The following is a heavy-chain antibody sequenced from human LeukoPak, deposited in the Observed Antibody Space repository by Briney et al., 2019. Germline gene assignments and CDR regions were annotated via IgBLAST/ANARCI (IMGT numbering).Heavy chain of an antibody. J-gene: IGHJ4*02. Sequence: ASVKVSCKASGYTFTSYGIGWVRQAPGQGLEWMGWISAYNGNTNYAQKLQGRVTMTTDTSTSTAYMELRSLRSDDTAVYYCARDAYCSGGSCYSLPVDYWGQGTLVTVSS. CDR1: GYTFTSYG. D-gene: IGHD2-15*01. CDR2: ISAYNGNT. CDR3: ARDAYCSGGSCYSLPVDY. V-gene: IGHV1-18*01.